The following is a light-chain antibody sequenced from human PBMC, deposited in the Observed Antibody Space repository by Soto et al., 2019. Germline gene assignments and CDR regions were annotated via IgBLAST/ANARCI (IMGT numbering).Light chain of an antibody. Sequence: IVFARAPATESLSIWEISTPSCRASQSINRHLAWYRQKPGQAPRLLIYDASNRATGIPARFSGSGSGTAFTLTIRSLQPEYFGVYYCQQRSNWPPVTFGGGTKVDIK. CDR1: QSINRH. J-gene: IGKJ4*01. CDR2: DAS. CDR3: QQRSNWPPVT. V-gene: IGKV3-11*01.